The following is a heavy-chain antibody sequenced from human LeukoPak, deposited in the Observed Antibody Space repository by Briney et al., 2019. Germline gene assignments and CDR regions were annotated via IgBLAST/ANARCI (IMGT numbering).Heavy chain of an antibody. V-gene: IGHV4-61*08. D-gene: IGHD5-24*01. CDR1: GGSISSGDYY. J-gene: IGHJ5*02. CDR2: IYNSGST. CDR3: AKSWRPRRWPDSFDP. Sequence: PSETLSLTCTVSGGSISSGDYYWSWIRQPPGKGLEWIGYIYNSGSTNHNPSLRSRVTISVDTSKNQFSLKLSSVTAADTAVYYCAKSWRPRRWPDSFDPWGQGTLVTVSS.